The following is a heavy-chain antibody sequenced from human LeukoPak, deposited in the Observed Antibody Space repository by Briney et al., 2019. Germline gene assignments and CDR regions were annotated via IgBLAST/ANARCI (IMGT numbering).Heavy chain of an antibody. CDR1: GGSISSYY. J-gene: IGHJ4*02. V-gene: IGHV4-59*01. CDR3: ARGHSSSWPIDY. Sequence: SETLSLTCTVTGGSISSYYWSWIRQPPGKGLEWIGYIYYSGSTNYNPSLQSRVTISVDTSKNQFSLKLSSVTAADTAVYYCARGHSSSWPIDYWGQGTLVTVSS. D-gene: IGHD6-13*01. CDR2: IYYSGST.